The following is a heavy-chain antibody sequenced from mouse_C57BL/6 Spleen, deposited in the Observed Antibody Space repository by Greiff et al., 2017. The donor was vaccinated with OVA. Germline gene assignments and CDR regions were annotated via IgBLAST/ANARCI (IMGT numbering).Heavy chain of an antibody. CDR2: IYPGDGDT. D-gene: IGHD1-1*01. Sequence: VKLQQSGPELVKPGASVKISCKASGYAFSSSWMNWVKQRPGKGLEWIGRIYPGDGDTNYNGKFKGKATLTADKSSSTAYMQLSSLTSEDSAVYFCARTPHGSSPYYFDYWGQGTTLTVSS. J-gene: IGHJ2*01. V-gene: IGHV1-82*01. CDR1: GYAFSSSW. CDR3: ARTPHGSSPYYFDY.